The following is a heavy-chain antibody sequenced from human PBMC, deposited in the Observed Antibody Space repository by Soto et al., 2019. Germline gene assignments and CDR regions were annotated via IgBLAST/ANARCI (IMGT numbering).Heavy chain of an antibody. J-gene: IGHJ6*03. Sequence: PSETLSLTCTVSGGSISSSSYYWGWIRQPPGKGLEWIGSIYYSGSTYYNPSLKSRVTISVDTSKNQFSLKLSSVTAADMAVYYCARQRARIGGGYYYMDVWGKGTTVTVSS. CDR3: ARQRARIGGGYYYMDV. D-gene: IGHD3-16*01. V-gene: IGHV4-39*01. CDR1: GGSISSSSYY. CDR2: IYYSGST.